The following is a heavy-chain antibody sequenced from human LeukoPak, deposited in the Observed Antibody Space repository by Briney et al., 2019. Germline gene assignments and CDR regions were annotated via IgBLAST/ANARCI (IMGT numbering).Heavy chain of an antibody. CDR2: ISSSGSTI. Sequence: GGSLRLSCAASGFTFSDYYMSWIRQAPGKGLEWVSYISSSGSTIYYADSVKGRFTISRDNAKNSLYLQMNSLRAEDTAVYYCARDPRYSSSPYYYYYYMDVWGKGTTVTVSS. D-gene: IGHD6-6*01. CDR3: ARDPRYSSSPYYYYYYMDV. V-gene: IGHV3-11*04. CDR1: GFTFSDYY. J-gene: IGHJ6*03.